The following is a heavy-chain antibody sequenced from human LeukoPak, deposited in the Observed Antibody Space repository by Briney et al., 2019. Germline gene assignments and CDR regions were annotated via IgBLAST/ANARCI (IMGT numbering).Heavy chain of an antibody. CDR3: ASEHYDFWSGYLTPPSDY. J-gene: IGHJ4*02. Sequence: SETLSLTCTVSGGSISSGDYYWSWIRQPPGKGLERIGYIYYSGSAYYNPSLRSRVTISVDTSKNQFSLKLTSVTAADTAVYYCASEHYDFWSGYLTPPSDYWGQGTLVTVSS. CDR1: GGSISSGDYY. V-gene: IGHV4-30-4*08. CDR2: IYYSGSA. D-gene: IGHD3-3*01.